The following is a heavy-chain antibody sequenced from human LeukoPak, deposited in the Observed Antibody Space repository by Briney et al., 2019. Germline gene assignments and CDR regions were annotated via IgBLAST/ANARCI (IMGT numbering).Heavy chain of an antibody. Sequence: GGSLRLSCAASGVTFSSYWMSWVRQAPGKGLEWVANIKQDGSEKYYVDSVKGRFTISRDNAKNSLYLQMNSLRAEDTAVYYCARALYYYRYFDYWGQGTLVTVSS. CDR1: GVTFSSYW. CDR3: ARALYYYRYFDY. CDR2: IKQDGSEK. D-gene: IGHD3-22*01. J-gene: IGHJ4*02. V-gene: IGHV3-7*01.